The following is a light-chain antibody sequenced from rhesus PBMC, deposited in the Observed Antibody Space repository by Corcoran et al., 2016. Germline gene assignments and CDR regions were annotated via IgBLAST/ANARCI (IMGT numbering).Light chain of an antibody. CDR1: QGISSW. J-gene: IGKJ2*01. CDR3: QQHNSYPYS. V-gene: IGKV1-33*02. CDR2: AAS. Sequence: DIQMTQSPSSLSASVGDRVTITCQASQGISSWLAWYQQKPVKAPKLLIFAASSLHSGVPSRFCGSGSGTDCTLTISRLQPEDFATYYCQQHNSYPYSFGQGTKVEIK.